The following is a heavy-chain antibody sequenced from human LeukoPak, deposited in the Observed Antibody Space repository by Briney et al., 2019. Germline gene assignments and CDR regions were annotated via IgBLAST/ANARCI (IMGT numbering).Heavy chain of an antibody. Sequence: SETLSLTCAVYGGSFSGYYWSWIRQPPGKGLEWIGEINHSGSTNYNPSLKSRVTISVDTSKNQFSLKLSSVTAADTAVCYCARGVATMGMKFDYWGQGTLVTVSS. V-gene: IGHV4-34*01. D-gene: IGHD5-24*01. CDR3: ARGVATMGMKFDY. CDR2: INHSGST. J-gene: IGHJ4*02. CDR1: GGSFSGYY.